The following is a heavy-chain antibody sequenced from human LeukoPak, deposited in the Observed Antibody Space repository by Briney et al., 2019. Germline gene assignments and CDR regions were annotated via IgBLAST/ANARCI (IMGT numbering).Heavy chain of an antibody. CDR2: IRYDGSNK. Sequence: PGGSLRLSCAASGFTFSSYGMHWVRQAPGKGLEGVAFIRYDGSNKYYADSVKVQFTTSRDNSKNTLYLQMNSLRAEDTAVYYCAKDYMPGYDSSGYYYWGQGTLVTVSS. J-gene: IGHJ4*02. D-gene: IGHD3-22*01. V-gene: IGHV3-30*02. CDR1: GFTFSSYG. CDR3: AKDYMPGYDSSGYYY.